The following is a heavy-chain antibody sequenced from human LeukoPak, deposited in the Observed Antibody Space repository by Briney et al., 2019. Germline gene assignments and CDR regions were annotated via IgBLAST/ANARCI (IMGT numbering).Heavy chain of an antibody. Sequence: SETLSLTCTVSGGSISSYYWSWIRQPAGKGLEWIGRIYTSGSTNYNPSLKSRVTMSVDTSKNQFSLKLSSVTAADTAVYYCARGYQYDFWSGYYMDVWGKGTTVTVSS. CDR3: ARGYQYDFWSGYYMDV. J-gene: IGHJ6*03. CDR1: GGSISSYY. V-gene: IGHV4-4*07. CDR2: IYTSGST. D-gene: IGHD3-3*01.